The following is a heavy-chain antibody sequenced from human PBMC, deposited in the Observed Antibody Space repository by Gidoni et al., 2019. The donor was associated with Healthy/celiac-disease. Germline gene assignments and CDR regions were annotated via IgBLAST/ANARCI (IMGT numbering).Heavy chain of an antibody. J-gene: IGHJ6*02. D-gene: IGHD5-18*01. CDR3: ARGEGGTAMAVGSTGMDV. Sequence: EVQLVESGGGLVKPGGSLRLSCAASGFTFSSYSMTWVRQAPGKGLEWVSSFSSSSSYIYYADSVKGRFTISRDNAKNSLYLQMNSLRAEDTAVYYCARGEGGTAMAVGSTGMDVWGQGTTVTVSS. V-gene: IGHV3-21*01. CDR1: GFTFSSYS. CDR2: FSSSSSYI.